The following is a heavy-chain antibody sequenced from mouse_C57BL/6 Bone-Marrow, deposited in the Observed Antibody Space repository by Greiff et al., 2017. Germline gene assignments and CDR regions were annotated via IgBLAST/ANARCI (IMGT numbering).Heavy chain of an antibody. Sequence: QVQLKQPGAELVKPGASVKLSCKASGYTFTSYWMHWVKQRPGQGLEWIGMIHPNSGSTNYNEKFKSKATLTVDKSSSTAYMQLSSLTSEDSAVYYCARRLRLRFYWYFDVWGTGTTVTVSS. CDR1: GYTFTSYW. D-gene: IGHD3-2*02. CDR3: ARRLRLRFYWYFDV. V-gene: IGHV1-64*01. CDR2: IHPNSGST. J-gene: IGHJ1*03.